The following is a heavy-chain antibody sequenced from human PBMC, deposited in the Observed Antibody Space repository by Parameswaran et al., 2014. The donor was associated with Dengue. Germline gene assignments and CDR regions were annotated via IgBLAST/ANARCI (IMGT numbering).Heavy chain of an antibody. J-gene: IGHJ6*03. V-gene: IGHV3-7*01. CDR2: IKQDGSEK. D-gene: IGHD3-10*01. CDR3: ARSQIRGVIPSYYYYYMDV. Sequence: GGSLRLSCAASGFTFSSYWMSWVRQAPGKGLEWVANIKQDGSEKYYVDSVKGRFTISRDNAKNSLYLQMNSLRAEDTAVYYCARSQIRGVIPSYYYYYMDVWGKGTTVTVSS. CDR1: GFTFSSYW.